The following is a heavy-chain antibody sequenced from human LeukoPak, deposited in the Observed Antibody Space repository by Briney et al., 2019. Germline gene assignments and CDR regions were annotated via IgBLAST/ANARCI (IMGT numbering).Heavy chain of an antibody. J-gene: IGHJ4*02. Sequence: WASVKVSCKASGYTFTSYGISWVRQAPGQGLEWMGWISAYNGNTNYAQKLQGRVTMTTDTSTSTAYMELRSLRSDDTAVYYCARATAMVTGGLYFDYWGQGTLVTVSS. CDR2: ISAYNGNT. V-gene: IGHV1-18*01. CDR1: GYTFTSYG. CDR3: ARATAMVTGGLYFDY. D-gene: IGHD5-18*01.